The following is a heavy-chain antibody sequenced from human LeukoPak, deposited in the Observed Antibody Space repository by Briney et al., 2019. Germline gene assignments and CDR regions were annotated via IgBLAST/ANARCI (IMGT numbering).Heavy chain of an antibody. V-gene: IGHV4-59*01. Sequence: PSETLSLTCTISGGSISSYYWSWIRQPPGKGLEWIGYIYYSGSTNYNPSLKSRVTISVDTSKNQFSLKLSSVTAADTAVYYCARVPDYGDHYGEFDYWGQGTLVTVSS. J-gene: IGHJ4*02. D-gene: IGHD4-17*01. CDR1: GGSISSYY. CDR3: ARVPDYGDHYGEFDY. CDR2: IYYSGST.